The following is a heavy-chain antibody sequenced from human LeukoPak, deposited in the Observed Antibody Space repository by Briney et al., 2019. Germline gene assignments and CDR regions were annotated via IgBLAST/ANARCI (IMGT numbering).Heavy chain of an antibody. CDR2: MNPNSGNT. V-gene: IGHV1-8*01. J-gene: IGHJ6*03. CDR1: GYTFTSYD. CDR3: ARGCKTRWARVYYYYMNV. D-gene: IGHD1-26*01. Sequence: ASVKVSCKASGYTFTSYDINWVRQATGQGLEWMGWMNPNSGNTGYAQKFQGRVTMTRNTSISTAYMELSSLRSEDTAVYYCARGCKTRWARVYYYYMNVWGKGTTVTVSS.